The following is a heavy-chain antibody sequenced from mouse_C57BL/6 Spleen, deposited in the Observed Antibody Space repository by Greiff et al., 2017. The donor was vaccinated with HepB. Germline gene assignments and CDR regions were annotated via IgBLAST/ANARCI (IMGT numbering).Heavy chain of an antibody. CDR3: ARGDYGSSSWFAY. J-gene: IGHJ3*01. CDR1: GYTFTSYW. V-gene: IGHV1-7*01. CDR2: INPSSGYT. Sequence: VQLQQPGVELVMPGASVKLSCKASGYTFTSYWMHWVKQRPGQGLEWIGYINPSSGYTKYNQKFKDKATLTADKSSSTAYMQLSSLTYEDSAVYYCARGDYGSSSWFAYWGQGTLVTVSA. D-gene: IGHD1-1*01.